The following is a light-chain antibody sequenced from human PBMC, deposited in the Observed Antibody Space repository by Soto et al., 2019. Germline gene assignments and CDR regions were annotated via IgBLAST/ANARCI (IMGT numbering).Light chain of an antibody. CDR2: HVP. CDR3: TSCTCSDIFYV. Sequence: SVLTQPASVSRTPGQSITISGTGTSTDFGSYYYCSWYPHHPAKARKLLMYHVPKRPSRVSSRFSGSMSGNTGSRTISGLHADDEADDSCTSCTCSDIFYVFGTRTKVTVL. V-gene: IGLV2-14*01. J-gene: IGLJ1*01. CDR1: STDFGSYYY.